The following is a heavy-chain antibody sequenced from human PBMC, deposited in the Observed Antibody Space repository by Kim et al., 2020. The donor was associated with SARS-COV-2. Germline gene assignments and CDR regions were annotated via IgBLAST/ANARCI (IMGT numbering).Heavy chain of an antibody. J-gene: IGHJ4*02. D-gene: IGHD3-10*01. Sequence: DSVKGRFTISRDNSKNTLYLQMNSLRAEDTAVYYCARVRLLLWFGESPDYWGQGTLVTVSS. V-gene: IGHV3-30*07. CDR3: ARVRLLLWFGESPDY.